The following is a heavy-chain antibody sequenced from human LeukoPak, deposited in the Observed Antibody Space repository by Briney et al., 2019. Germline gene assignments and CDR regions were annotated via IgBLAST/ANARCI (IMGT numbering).Heavy chain of an antibody. J-gene: IGHJ5*02. CDR1: GGSISNSY. D-gene: IGHD6-19*01. V-gene: IGHV4-4*07. CDR2: IYTSGST. CDR3: ARGFSSGINWFDP. Sequence: SETLSLTCAVSGGSISNSYWSWIRQPAGKGLEWIGRIYTSGSTNYNPSLKSRVTLSIDMSKNQFCLNLSSVTAADTAVYYCARGFSSGINWFDPWGQGTLVTVSS.